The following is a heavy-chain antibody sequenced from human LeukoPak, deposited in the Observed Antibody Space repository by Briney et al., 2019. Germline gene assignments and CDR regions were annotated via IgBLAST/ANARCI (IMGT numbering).Heavy chain of an antibody. Sequence: GASVKVSCTVSGYTLTELSMHWVRQAPGKGLEWMGGFDPEDGETIYAQKFQGRVTMTEDTSTDTAYMELSSLRSEDTAVYYCATVFRAMEHFDYWGQGTLVTVSS. CDR1: GYTLTELS. D-gene: IGHD2-2*01. J-gene: IGHJ4*02. CDR2: FDPEDGET. CDR3: ATVFRAMEHFDY. V-gene: IGHV1-24*01.